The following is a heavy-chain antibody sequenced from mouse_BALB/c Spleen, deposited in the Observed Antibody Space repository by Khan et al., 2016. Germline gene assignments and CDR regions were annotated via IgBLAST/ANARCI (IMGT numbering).Heavy chain of an antibody. CDR2: LLPGSGRT. V-gene: IGHV1-9*01. Sequence: QVQLQQPGAELMKPGASVKISCKATGYTFSRYWRAWVKQRPGHGLVWLGVLLPGSGRTIFNSTFNGKATFTADHSSNTAYMHLSSLTSADSDVSYCASCGCYAIDSWGQGTTSTV. J-gene: IGHJ4*01. CDR3: ASCGCYAIDS. CDR1: GYTFSRYW.